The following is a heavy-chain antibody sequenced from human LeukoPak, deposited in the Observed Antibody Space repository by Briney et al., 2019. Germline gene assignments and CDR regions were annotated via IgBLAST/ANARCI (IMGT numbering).Heavy chain of an antibody. V-gene: IGHV4-39*07. CDR3: ARGGSYLGY. CDR2: IYYSGST. Sequence: SETLSLTCTVSGGSISSSSYYWGWIRQPPGKGLEWIGSIYYSGSTYYNPSLKSRVTISVDTSKNQFSLKLSSVTAADTAVYYCARGGSYLGYWGQGTLVTVSS. J-gene: IGHJ4*02. CDR1: GGSISSSSYY. D-gene: IGHD1-26*01.